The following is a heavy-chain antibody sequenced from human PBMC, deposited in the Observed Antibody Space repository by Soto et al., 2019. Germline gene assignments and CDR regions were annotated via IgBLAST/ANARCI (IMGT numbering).Heavy chain of an antibody. D-gene: IGHD2-2*01. CDR2: ISGSGGST. J-gene: IGHJ6*02. CDR1: GFTFSSYA. CDR3: AKDPTYCSSTSCYRRGMAV. Sequence: GGSRRLSCAASGFTFSSYAMSWVRQAPGKGLEWVAAISGSGGSTYYADSVKGRFTISRDNSKNTLYLQMNSLRAEDTAVYYCAKDPTYCSSTSCYRRGMAVWGQGTTATSP. V-gene: IGHV3-23*01.